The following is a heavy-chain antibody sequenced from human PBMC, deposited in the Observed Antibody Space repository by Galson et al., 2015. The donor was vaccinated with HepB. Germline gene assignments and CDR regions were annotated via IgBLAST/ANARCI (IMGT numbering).Heavy chain of an antibody. Sequence: SLRLSCAASGFTFDDYTMHWVRQAPGKGLEWVSLISWDGGSTYYADSVKGRFTISRDNSKNSLYLQMNSLRTEDTALYYCAKDMGRGSSWYFDYWGQGTLVTVSS. CDR2: ISWDGGST. CDR3: AKDMGRGSSWYFDY. V-gene: IGHV3-43*01. J-gene: IGHJ4*02. D-gene: IGHD6-13*01. CDR1: GFTFDDYT.